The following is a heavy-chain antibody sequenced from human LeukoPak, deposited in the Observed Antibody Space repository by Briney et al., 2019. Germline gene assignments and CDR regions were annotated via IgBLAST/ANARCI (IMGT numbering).Heavy chain of an antibody. CDR3: AREAVPGGRGDTFDI. CDR2: ISGSASNV. D-gene: IGHD6-19*01. J-gene: IGHJ3*02. CDR1: GFTFSRFE. V-gene: IGHV3-48*03. Sequence: GGSLRLSCAASGFTFSRFEMNWVRQAPGKGLEWVSYISGSASNVHYADSVKGRFTISRDNPKRALSLEMNSLRAEDTAVYYCAREAVPGGRGDTFDIWGQGTMVTVSS.